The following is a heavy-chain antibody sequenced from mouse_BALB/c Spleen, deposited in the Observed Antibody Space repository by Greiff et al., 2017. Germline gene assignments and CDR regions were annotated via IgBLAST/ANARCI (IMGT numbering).Heavy chain of an antibody. CDR3: ARDNRPVYAMDY. CDR1: GFTFTDYY. Sequence: EVQLVESGGGLVQPGGSLRLSCATSGFTFTDYYMSWVRQPPGKALEWLGFIRNKANGSKTEYSVSVKGRFTISRANSQSILYLHMNTLRAEDSATYYYARDNRPVYAMDYWGQGTSVTVSS. J-gene: IGHJ4*01. CDR2: IRNKANGSKT. V-gene: IGHV7-3*02.